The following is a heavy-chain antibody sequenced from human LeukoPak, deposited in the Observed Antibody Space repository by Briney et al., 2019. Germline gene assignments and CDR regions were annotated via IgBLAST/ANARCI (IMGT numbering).Heavy chain of an antibody. CDR2: INPSGGST. CDR3: ARDRHGSGTYNYYGMDV. CDR1: GYTFTTYY. Sequence: ASVKVSCKASGYTFTTYYMHWVRQAPGQGLEWMGIINPSGGSTSYAQKFQGRVTITRDTSTSTVYMEVSSLRSEDTAVYYCARDRHGSGTYNYYGMDVWGQGTTVTVSS. J-gene: IGHJ6*02. D-gene: IGHD3-10*01. V-gene: IGHV1-46*01.